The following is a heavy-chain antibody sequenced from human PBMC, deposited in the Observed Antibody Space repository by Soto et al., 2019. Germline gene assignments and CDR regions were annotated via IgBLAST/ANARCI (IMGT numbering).Heavy chain of an antibody. CDR3: AGVSCSGGSCYPYYFDY. J-gene: IGHJ4*02. CDR1: GGTFSSYA. Sequence: SVKDSCKASGGTFSSYAISWVRPAPRQGLEWMGVMIPIFGTANYAQKFQGRVTITADESTSTAYMELISLRSEDTAVYYCAGVSCSGGSCYPYYFDYWGQGTLVTVSS. CDR2: MIPIFGTA. D-gene: IGHD2-15*01. V-gene: IGHV1-69*13.